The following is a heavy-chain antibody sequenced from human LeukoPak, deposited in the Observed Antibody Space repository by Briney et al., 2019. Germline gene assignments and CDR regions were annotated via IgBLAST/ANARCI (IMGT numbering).Heavy chain of an antibody. Sequence: PGGSLRLSCAASGFTFSSYGMSWVRQAPGKGLEWVSAISGSGGSTYYADSVKGRFTISRDNSKNTLYLQMNGLRAEDTAVYYCAKDRGVVAGISTFDYWGQGTLVTVSS. V-gene: IGHV3-23*01. CDR3: AKDRGVVAGISTFDY. D-gene: IGHD6-19*01. CDR1: GFTFSSYG. J-gene: IGHJ4*02. CDR2: ISGSGGST.